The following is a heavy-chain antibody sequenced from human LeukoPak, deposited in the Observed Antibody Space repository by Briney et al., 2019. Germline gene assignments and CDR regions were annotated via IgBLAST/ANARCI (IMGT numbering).Heavy chain of an antibody. V-gene: IGHV4-59*08. CDR1: GASVSTYY. D-gene: IGHD2-2*02. CDR3: ARRLNTDYGLDV. J-gene: IGHJ6*02. CDR2: IHYSGNT. Sequence: PLETLSLTCAVSGASVSTYYWSWIRQPPGKGLEWIAYIHYSGNTNYNPSFKSRVTISLDTSKKQFSLKLSSVTAADTAVYYCARRLNTDYGLDVWGQGTTVTVSS.